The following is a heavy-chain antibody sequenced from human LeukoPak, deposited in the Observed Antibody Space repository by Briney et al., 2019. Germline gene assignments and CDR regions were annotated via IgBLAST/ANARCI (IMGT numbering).Heavy chain of an antibody. V-gene: IGHV3-23*01. D-gene: IGHD3-22*01. Sequence: GGSLRLSCAASGFTFSSSAMSWVRQAPGKGLEWVSSISGSGGSTYYADSVKGRFTISRDNSKNTLYLQMNSPRAEDTAVYYCARDSRRGSGYYYRPSPAFDIWGQGTMVTVSS. CDR1: GFTFSSSA. CDR2: ISGSGGST. CDR3: ARDSRRGSGYYYRPSPAFDI. J-gene: IGHJ3*02.